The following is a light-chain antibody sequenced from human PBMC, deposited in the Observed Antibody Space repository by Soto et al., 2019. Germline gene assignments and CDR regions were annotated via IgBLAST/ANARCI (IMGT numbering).Light chain of an antibody. CDR3: QQRSNWPPKLT. Sequence: EIVLTQSPATLSLSPGERATLSCRASQSVSSYLAWYRQKPGQAPRLLIYDASNGATGIPARFSGSGSGTDFTLTISSLEPEDFAVYYCQQRSNWPPKLTFGGGTKVEIK. V-gene: IGKV3-11*01. CDR2: DAS. CDR1: QSVSSY. J-gene: IGKJ4*01.